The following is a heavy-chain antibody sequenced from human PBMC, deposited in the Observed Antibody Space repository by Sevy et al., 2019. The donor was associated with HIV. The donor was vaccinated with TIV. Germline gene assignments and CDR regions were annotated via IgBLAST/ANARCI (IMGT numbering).Heavy chain of an antibody. CDR1: GYSFTGYY. Sequence: ASVKVSCKASGYSFTGYYIHWVRQAPGQGLEWMGWINPNSGGTYFAKTFQDSVTMTTETSVNTAYMELRSLRFDDTAVYYCARMGDYYDSSGYYPLKFWGQGTLVTVSS. D-gene: IGHD3-22*01. V-gene: IGHV1-2*02. CDR3: ARMGDYYDSSGYYPLKF. J-gene: IGHJ4*02. CDR2: INPNSGGT.